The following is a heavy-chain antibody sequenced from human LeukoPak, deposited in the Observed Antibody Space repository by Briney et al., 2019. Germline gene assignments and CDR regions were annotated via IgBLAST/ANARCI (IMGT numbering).Heavy chain of an antibody. J-gene: IGHJ5*02. CDR3: ARGVMPQLPDWFDP. V-gene: IGHV3-21*01. CDR1: GFTFSSYS. Sequence: GGSLRLSCAASGFTFSSYSMNWVRQAPGKGLEWVSSNSSGSSYIYYADPVKGRFTISRDNAKNSLYLQMNSLRAEDTAVYYCARGVMPQLPDWFDPWGQGTLVTVSS. D-gene: IGHD2-2*01. CDR2: NSSGSSYI.